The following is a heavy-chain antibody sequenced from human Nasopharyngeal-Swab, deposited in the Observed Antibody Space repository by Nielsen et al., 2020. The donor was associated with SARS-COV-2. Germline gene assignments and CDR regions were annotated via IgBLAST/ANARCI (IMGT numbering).Heavy chain of an antibody. V-gene: IGHV3-7*01. CDR3: ARVNGEWHYDS. J-gene: IGHJ5*01. Sequence: GGSLRLSCGASGFSFNSHWMSWVRQATGKGLEWVASVKQDGSEIYYADSVKGRFTISRDNIENSMSLQMKYLGADDTAVYYCARVNGEWHYDSWGQGTLVTVSS. CDR2: VKQDGSEI. D-gene: IGHD7-27*01. CDR1: GFSFNSHW.